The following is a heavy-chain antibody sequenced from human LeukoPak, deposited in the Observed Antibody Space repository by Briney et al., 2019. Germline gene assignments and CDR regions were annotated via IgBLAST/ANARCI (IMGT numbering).Heavy chain of an antibody. CDR3: AKAGIHPGYTSSWYKF. D-gene: IGHD6-13*01. CDR2: ISGSGGST. CDR1: GFTFSSYA. Sequence: GGSLRLSCAASGFTFSSYAMTWVRQAPGKGLEWVSAISGSGGSTYYADSVKGRFTISRDNSKNTLYLQMNSLRAEDTAVYYCAKAGIHPGYTSSWYKFWGQGTLVTVSS. J-gene: IGHJ4*02. V-gene: IGHV3-23*01.